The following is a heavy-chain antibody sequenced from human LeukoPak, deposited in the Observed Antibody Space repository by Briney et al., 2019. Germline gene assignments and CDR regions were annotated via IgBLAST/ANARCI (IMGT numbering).Heavy chain of an antibody. CDR1: GYSFTNYW. V-gene: IGHV5-51*01. CDR2: IYPGDSDT. D-gene: IGHD1-7*01. CDR3: ARGTNYHFYYFDY. J-gene: IGHJ4*02. Sequence: GESLKISCKGSGYSFTNYWIGWVRPTPGKGLEWMGIIYPGDSDTRYSPSFQGQVNISPHKSISTAYLQWSSLKASDTAMYYCARGTNYHFYYFDYWGQGTLVTVSS.